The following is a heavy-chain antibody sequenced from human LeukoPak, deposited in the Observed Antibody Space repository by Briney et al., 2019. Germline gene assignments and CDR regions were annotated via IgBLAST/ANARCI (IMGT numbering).Heavy chain of an antibody. CDR1: GYTFTDYY. Sequence: ASVKVSCKPSGYTFTDYYIHWVRQAPGQGLVWMGWMDPRTGGIKYAQKFQGRVTMTRDTSISTAYMELSSLRSDDTGVYYCARDPSRSYYVDYWGQGTLVTVSS. CDR3: ARDPSRSYYVDY. CDR2: MDPRTGGI. J-gene: IGHJ4*02. D-gene: IGHD6-6*01. V-gene: IGHV1-2*02.